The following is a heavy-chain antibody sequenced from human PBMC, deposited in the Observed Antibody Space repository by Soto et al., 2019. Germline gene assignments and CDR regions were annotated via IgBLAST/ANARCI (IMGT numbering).Heavy chain of an antibody. J-gene: IGHJ4*02. CDR1: GFTVSSNY. CDR3: AREGYCSGSTCFNDY. CDR2: IYSGSST. Sequence: GGSLRLSCAASGFTVSSNYMSWVRQAPGEGLEWVSVIYSGSSTYYADSVKGRFTISRDNSKNTLYLQMNSLRAEDTAVYYCAREGYCSGSTCFNDYWGQGTLVTVSS. D-gene: IGHD2-15*01. V-gene: IGHV3-66*01.